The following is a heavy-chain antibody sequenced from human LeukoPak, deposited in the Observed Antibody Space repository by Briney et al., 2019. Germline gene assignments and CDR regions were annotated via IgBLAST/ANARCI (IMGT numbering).Heavy chain of an antibody. CDR1: GGTLSSYA. D-gene: IGHD3-22*01. Sequence: ASVKVSCKASGGTLSSYAISWVRQAPGQGLEWMGGIIPIFGTANYAQKFQGRVTITTDESTSTAYMELSSLRSEDTAVYYCARDRHDYYDSSGYWVAFDIWGQGTMVTVSS. CDR3: ARDRHDYYDSSGYWVAFDI. CDR2: IIPIFGTA. V-gene: IGHV1-69*05. J-gene: IGHJ3*02.